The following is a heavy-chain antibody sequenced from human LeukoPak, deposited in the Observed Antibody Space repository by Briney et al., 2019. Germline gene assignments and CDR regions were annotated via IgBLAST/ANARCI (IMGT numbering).Heavy chain of an antibody. Sequence: PGRSLRLSCAASGFTFTSYAMHWVRQAPGQRLEWMGWINAGNGNTKYSQKFQGRVTITRDTSASTAYMELSSLRSEDTAVYYCARENGWELLTTGHYGMDVWGQGTTVTVSS. J-gene: IGHJ6*02. V-gene: IGHV1-3*01. CDR3: ARENGWELLTTGHYGMDV. CDR2: INAGNGNT. D-gene: IGHD1-26*01. CDR1: GFTFTSYA.